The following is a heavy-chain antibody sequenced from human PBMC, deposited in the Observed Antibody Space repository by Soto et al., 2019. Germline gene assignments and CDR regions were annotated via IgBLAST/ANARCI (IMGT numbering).Heavy chain of an antibody. Sequence: QVHLVQSGAEVKTPGSSVTVSCKASGDTFTPYAISWVRQAPGQGLEWMGGIIPIAGTPTYAQKFQGRGTITEDRCTSTTSMDLSRLTSEDTAVYYCASGYCVSSSCHSLDSWGQGTPVTVSS. CDR3: ASGYCVSSSCHSLDS. CDR1: GDTFTPYA. V-gene: IGHV1-69*14. J-gene: IGHJ4*02. CDR2: IIPIAGTP. D-gene: IGHD2-15*01.